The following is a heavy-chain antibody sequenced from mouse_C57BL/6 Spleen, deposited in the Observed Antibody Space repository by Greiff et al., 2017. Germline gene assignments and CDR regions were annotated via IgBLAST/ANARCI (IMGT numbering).Heavy chain of an antibody. J-gene: IGHJ4*01. CDR2: IHPSDSDT. CDR1: GYTFTSYW. V-gene: IGHV1-74*01. CDR3: AIIPSYYYGMSAMDY. Sequence: QVQLQQPGAELVKPGASVKVSCKASGYTFTSYWMHWVKQRPGQGLEWIGRIHPSDSDTNYNQKFKGKATLTVDKSSSTAYMQLSSLTSEDSAVYYGAIIPSYYYGMSAMDYWGQGTSVTVSS. D-gene: IGHD1-1*01.